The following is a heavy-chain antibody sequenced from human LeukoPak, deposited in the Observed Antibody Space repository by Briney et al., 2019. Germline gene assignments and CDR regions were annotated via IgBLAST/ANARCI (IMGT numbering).Heavy chain of an antibody. D-gene: IGHD4-23*01. Sequence: SETLSLTCTVSGGSISSYYWSWIRQPPGKGLEWIGYIYYSGSTNYNHSLKSRVTISVDTSKNQFSLKLSSVTAADTAVYYCARGPPMVVTPFDYWGQGTLVTVSS. CDR2: IYYSGST. CDR1: GGSISSYY. CDR3: ARGPPMVVTPFDY. V-gene: IGHV4-59*01. J-gene: IGHJ4*02.